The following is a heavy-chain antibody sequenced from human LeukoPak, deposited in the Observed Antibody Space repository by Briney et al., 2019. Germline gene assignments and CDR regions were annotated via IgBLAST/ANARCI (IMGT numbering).Heavy chain of an antibody. D-gene: IGHD5-24*01. V-gene: IGHV6-1*01. J-gene: IGHJ4*02. CDR3: ARGDQNFDY. Sequence: SQTLSLTCAISGDSVSSKSVWNWIRQSPSRGLEWLGRIYYRSKWSNNYAVSVKSRITINPDTSKNQFSLQLSSVTAEDTAVYYCARGDQNFDYWGQGTLVTVSS. CDR1: GDSVSSKSV. CDR2: IYYRSKWSN.